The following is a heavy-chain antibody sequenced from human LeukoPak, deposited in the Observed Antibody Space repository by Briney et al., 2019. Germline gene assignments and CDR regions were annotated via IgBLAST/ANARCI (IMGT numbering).Heavy chain of an antibody. CDR2: ILTSGTT. CDR3: VRSGYSNGWFRS. V-gene: IGHV3-53*01. CDR1: DFSVNTNF. D-gene: IGHD6-19*01. Sequence: PGGSLRLSCAASDFSVNTNFMNWVRQAPGKGLEWVSVILTSGTTYYADSVKGRYTISRDNSKNTLYLQTNSLTADDTAVYYCVRSGYSNGWFRSWGQGTLVTVSS. J-gene: IGHJ4*02.